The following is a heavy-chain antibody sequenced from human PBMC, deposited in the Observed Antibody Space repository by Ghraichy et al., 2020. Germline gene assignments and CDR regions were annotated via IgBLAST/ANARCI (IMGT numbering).Heavy chain of an antibody. CDR1: GFTFSNYS. Sequence: GGSLRLSCVASGFTFSNYSMYWVRQAPGKGLECVSSISGNGGPMYYADSVKGRFTISRDNAQISLSLQMNSLRDEDTAMYYCATGRHKDDDNNGPFFEYWGQGNLVIVSS. CDR2: ISGNGGPM. CDR3: ATGRHKDDDNNGPFFEY. V-gene: IGHV3-48*02. D-gene: IGHD3-22*01. J-gene: IGHJ4*02.